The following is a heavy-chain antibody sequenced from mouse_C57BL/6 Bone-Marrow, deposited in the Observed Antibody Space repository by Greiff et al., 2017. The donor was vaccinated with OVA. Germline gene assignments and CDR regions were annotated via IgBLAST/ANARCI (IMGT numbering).Heavy chain of an antibody. V-gene: IGHV1-20*01. CDR1: GYSFTGYF. CDR2: INPYNGDT. Sequence: VQLQQSGPELVKPGDSVKISCKASGYSFTGYFMNWVMQSHGKSLEWIGRINPYNGDTFYNQKFTGKATLTVDKSSSTAHMELRSLTSEDSAVYYCARGHYYGSSPGLGYWGQGTLVTVSA. J-gene: IGHJ3*01. D-gene: IGHD1-1*01. CDR3: ARGHYYGSSPGLGY.